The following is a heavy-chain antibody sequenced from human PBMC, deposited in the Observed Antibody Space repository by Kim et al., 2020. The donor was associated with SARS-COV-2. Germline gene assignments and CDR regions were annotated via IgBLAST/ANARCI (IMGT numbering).Heavy chain of an antibody. V-gene: IGHV1-2*07. D-gene: IGHD3-10*01. J-gene: IGHJ4*02. CDR2: NSGGT. Sequence: NSGGTNYAHTFEGRVTITRDTTINTAYMELSRLRSDDTAVYYCARDRGDYWGQGTLVTVSS. CDR3: ARDRGDY.